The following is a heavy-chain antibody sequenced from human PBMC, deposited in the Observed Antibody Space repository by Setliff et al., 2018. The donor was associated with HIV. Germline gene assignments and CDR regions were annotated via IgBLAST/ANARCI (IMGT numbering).Heavy chain of an antibody. CDR1: GYTFTNYD. D-gene: IGHD3-10*01. Sequence: ASVKVSCKASGYTFTNYDINWVRQAPGRGLEWMGWMSPYSGHAGYAQKFQGRVTMTRNTSISTAYMELSSLTSEDTAFYYCARFYGSGSYLQDYYFDLWGRGTLVTVSS. CDR2: MSPYSGHA. J-gene: IGHJ2*01. CDR3: ARFYGSGSYLQDYYFDL. V-gene: IGHV1-8*01.